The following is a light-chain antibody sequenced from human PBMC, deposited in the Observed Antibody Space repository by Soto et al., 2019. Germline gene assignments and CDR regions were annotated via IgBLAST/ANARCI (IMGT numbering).Light chain of an antibody. J-gene: IGLJ2*01. CDR2: EVS. CDR1: SSDVGGYNY. V-gene: IGLV2-14*01. CDR3: RSYTSSSALV. Sequence: QSALTQPASVSGSPGQSITISCTGTSSDVGGYNYVSWYQQHPGTAPKLMIYEVSNRPSGVSNRFACSTSGNTSSLTISGLQAEDADDYYARSYTSSSALVFGGGTKLTVL.